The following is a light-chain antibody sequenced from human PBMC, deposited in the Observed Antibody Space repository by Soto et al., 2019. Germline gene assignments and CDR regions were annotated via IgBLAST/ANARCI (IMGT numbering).Light chain of an antibody. CDR3: AAWDDRLNGVV. V-gene: IGLV1-44*01. CDR2: SNN. J-gene: IGLJ2*01. Sequence: QSVLTQPPSASGTPGQRVTISCSGRSSNMGRNTVNWYQQFPGTAPKLLIYSNNQRPSGVPDRFSGSKSGTSASLAISGLQSEDEADYYCAAWDDRLNGVVFGGGTQLTVL. CDR1: SSNMGRNT.